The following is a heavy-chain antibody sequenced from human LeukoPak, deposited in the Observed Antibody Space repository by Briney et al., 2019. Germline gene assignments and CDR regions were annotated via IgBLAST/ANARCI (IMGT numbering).Heavy chain of an antibody. D-gene: IGHD3-10*01. CDR1: GFTFSSYG. CDR2: ISYDGSNK. J-gene: IGHJ4*02. V-gene: IGHV3-30*18. CDR3: AKDGYGSGSYEH. Sequence: GGSLRLSCAASGFTFSSYGMHWVRQAPGKRLEWVAVISYDGSNKYYADSVKGRFTISRDNSKNTLYLQMNSLRAEDTAVYYCAKDGYGSGSYEHWGQGTLVTVSS.